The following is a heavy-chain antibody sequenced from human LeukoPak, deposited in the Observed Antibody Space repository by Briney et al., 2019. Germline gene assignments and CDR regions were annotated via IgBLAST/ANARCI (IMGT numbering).Heavy chain of an antibody. D-gene: IGHD3-3*01. CDR3: ATVRYLEF. CDR1: GFTFSSNW. Sequence: GGSLRLSCVASGFTFSSNWMSWVRQAPGKGLEWVANIKQDGSEKYYVDSVKGRFTISRDNAKKSLYLQMNSLRAEDTAVYYCATVRYLEFWGQGNLVTVPS. J-gene: IGHJ4*02. CDR2: IKQDGSEK. V-gene: IGHV3-7*01.